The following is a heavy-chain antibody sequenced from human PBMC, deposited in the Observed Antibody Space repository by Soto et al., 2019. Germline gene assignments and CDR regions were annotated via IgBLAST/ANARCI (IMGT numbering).Heavy chain of an antibody. D-gene: IGHD4-17*01. CDR3: ARVGGTVTSDY. CDR2: IYYDGNNK. J-gene: IGHJ4*02. CDR1: GFPFSAYG. V-gene: IGHV3-33*01. Sequence: QVHLVESGGGVVQPGRSLRLSCAASGFPFSAYGMHWVRQAPGKGLEWLAMIYYDGNNKYYAPSVEGRFTISRDSSKNTLYLQMNSLRVEDTAVYYCARVGGTVTSDYWGQGTLVIVSS.